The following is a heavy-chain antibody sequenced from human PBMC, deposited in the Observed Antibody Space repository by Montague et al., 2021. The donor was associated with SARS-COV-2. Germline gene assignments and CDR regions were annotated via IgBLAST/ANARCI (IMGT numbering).Heavy chain of an antibody. CDR1: GGSPSGHH. J-gene: IGHJ4*02. D-gene: IGHD1/OR15-1a*01. V-gene: IGHV4-59*11. CDR2: IFHSGNT. Sequence: SETLSLTCTVSGGSPSGHHWSWIRQPPGKGLEWIGYIFHSGNTNYNPSLKSRVTISVDTSKNQFSLRLTSVTAADTAVYYCARLNWDNDSVFDSWGQGAVVAVSS. CDR3: ARLNWDNDSVFDS.